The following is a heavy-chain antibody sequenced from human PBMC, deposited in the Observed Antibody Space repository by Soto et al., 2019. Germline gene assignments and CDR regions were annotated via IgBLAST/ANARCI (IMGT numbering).Heavy chain of an antibody. CDR3: ARDQESITDRILQY. CDR1: GYTFTSYG. V-gene: IGHV1-18*04. D-gene: IGHD3-10*01. J-gene: IGHJ4*02. CDR2: TSAYNGNT. Sequence: APVKVSCKASGYTFTSYGISWVRQAPGQGLEWLGWTSAYNGNTHYAQKVRDRVPLTTDTSTNTGYMELRRLTSDDTAVYYCARDQESITDRILQYWGKGPRGTVSS.